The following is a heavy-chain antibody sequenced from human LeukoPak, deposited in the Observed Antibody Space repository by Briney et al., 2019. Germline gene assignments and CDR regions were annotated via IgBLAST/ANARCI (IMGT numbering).Heavy chain of an antibody. CDR1: VYAYTHYF. CDR2: INPNFGGT. J-gene: IGHJ4*02. CDR3: ARGSQGFDY. V-gene: IGHV1-2*02. Sequence: ASVKVSCKTSVYAYTHYFMHWLRQAPGQGPAWMGLINPNFGGTAYAHKFQDRVTMTRDTSISTVYMELTSLTSDDTAVYYCARGSQGFDYWGQGTLVTVSS.